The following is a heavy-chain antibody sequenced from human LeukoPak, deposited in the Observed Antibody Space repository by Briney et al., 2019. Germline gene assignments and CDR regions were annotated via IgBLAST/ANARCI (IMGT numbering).Heavy chain of an antibody. CDR3: ARAHYDFWSGYYYYYYYYMDV. D-gene: IGHD3-3*01. Sequence: PSETLSLTCTVSGYSISSGYYWGWIRQPPGKGLEWIGSIYHSGSTYYNPSLKSRVTISVDTSKNQFSLKLSSVTAADTAVYYCARAHYDFWSGYYYYYYYYMDVWGKGTTVTISS. J-gene: IGHJ6*03. CDR2: IYHSGST. V-gene: IGHV4-38-2*02. CDR1: GYSISSGYY.